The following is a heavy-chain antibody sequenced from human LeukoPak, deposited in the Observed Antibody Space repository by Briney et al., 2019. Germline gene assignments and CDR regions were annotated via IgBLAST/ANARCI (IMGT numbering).Heavy chain of an antibody. CDR2: RYYSGST. J-gene: IGHJ5*02. V-gene: IGHV4-39*01. D-gene: IGHD6-19*01. Sequence: SETLSLTCTVSGGSIRSSSYYWGWIRQPPGKGLEWIGSRYYSGSTYYNPSLESRVTISVDTSKNQFSLKLTSVTAADTAVYFCARHKVGAVAANEAWGQGTLVTVSS. CDR3: ARHKVGAVAANEA. CDR1: GGSIRSSSYY.